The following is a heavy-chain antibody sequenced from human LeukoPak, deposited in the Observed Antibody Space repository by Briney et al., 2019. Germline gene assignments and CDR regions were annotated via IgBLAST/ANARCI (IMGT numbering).Heavy chain of an antibody. V-gene: IGHV5-51*01. CDR3: ARSDYSNYWYFDL. J-gene: IGHJ2*01. CDR2: IYPGDSDT. D-gene: IGHD4-11*01. Sequence: GESLKISRKGSGYSFTSYWIGWVRQMPGKGLEWMGIIYPGDSDTRYSPSFQGQVTISADKSISTAYLQWSSLKASDTAMYYCARSDYSNYWYFDLWGRGTLVTVSS. CDR1: GYSFTSYW.